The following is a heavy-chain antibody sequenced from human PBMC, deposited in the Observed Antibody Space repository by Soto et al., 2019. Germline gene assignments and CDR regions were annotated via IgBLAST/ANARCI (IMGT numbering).Heavy chain of an antibody. V-gene: IGHV1-69*01. CDR1: GGTFSSYA. D-gene: IGHD3-22*01. J-gene: IGHJ6*02. CDR3: ARAPLSDSSGYVDYYYGMHV. Sequence: QVQLVQSGAEVKKPGSSVKVPCKASGGTFSSYAISWVRQAPGQGLEWMGGIIPIFGTANYAQKFQGRVTITADESTSTAYMELSSLRSEDTAVSYCARAPLSDSSGYVDYYYGMHVWGQGTTVTVSS. CDR2: IIPIFGTA.